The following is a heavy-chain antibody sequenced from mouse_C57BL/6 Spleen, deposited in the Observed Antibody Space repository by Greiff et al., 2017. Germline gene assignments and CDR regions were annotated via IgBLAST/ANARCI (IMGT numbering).Heavy chain of an antibody. CDR2: IYPGSGST. J-gene: IGHJ3*01. CDR1: GYTFTSYW. V-gene: IGHV1-55*01. Sequence: QVQLQQPGAELVKPGASVKMSCKASGYTFTSYWITWVKQRPGQGLEWIGDIYPGSGSTNYNEKFKGKATLTVDTASSNAYMQLSSLTSEDSAVYYCARDGYDWFAYWGQGTLVTVSA. CDR3: ARDGYDWFAY. D-gene: IGHD2-2*01.